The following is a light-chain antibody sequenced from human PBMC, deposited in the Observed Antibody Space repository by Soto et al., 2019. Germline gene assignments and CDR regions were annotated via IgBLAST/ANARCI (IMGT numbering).Light chain of an antibody. Sequence: QSVLTQPASLSGSPGQSLTISRPGTSSDVVGYNYVSWYQRHPGKAPKLIIYDVTNRPSGVSNPFSGSKSGNTASLTISGLQPEDEADYYCSSYTTSNTRQIVFGTGTKVTVL. CDR2: DVT. V-gene: IGLV2-14*03. J-gene: IGLJ1*01. CDR1: SSDVVGYNY. CDR3: SSYTTSNTRQIV.